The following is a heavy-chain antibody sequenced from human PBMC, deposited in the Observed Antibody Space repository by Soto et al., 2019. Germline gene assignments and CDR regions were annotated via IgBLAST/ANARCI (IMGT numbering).Heavy chain of an antibody. D-gene: IGHD6-13*01. CDR3: AKEVKQQLVRGGWFDP. Sequence: GGSLRLSCAASGFTFSSYAMSWVRQAPGKGLEWVSAISGSGGSTYYADSVKGRFTISRDNSKNTLYLQMNSLRAEDTAVYYCAKEVKQQLVRGGWFDPWGQGTLVTVSS. J-gene: IGHJ5*02. V-gene: IGHV3-23*01. CDR2: ISGSGGST. CDR1: GFTFSSYA.